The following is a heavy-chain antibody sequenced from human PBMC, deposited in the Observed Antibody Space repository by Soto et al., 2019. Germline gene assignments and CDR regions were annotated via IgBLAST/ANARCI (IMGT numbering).Heavy chain of an antibody. CDR3: ASSEPLYSSGWYGSYGMDV. CDR2: INHSGST. CDR1: GGSFSGYY. V-gene: IGHV4-34*01. Sequence: XETLSLTCAVYGGSFSGYYWSWIRQPPGKGLEWIGEINHSGSTNYNPSLKSRVTISVDTSKNQFSLKLSSVTAADTAVYYCASSEPLYSSGWYGSYGMDVWGQGTTVTVSS. D-gene: IGHD6-19*01. J-gene: IGHJ6*02.